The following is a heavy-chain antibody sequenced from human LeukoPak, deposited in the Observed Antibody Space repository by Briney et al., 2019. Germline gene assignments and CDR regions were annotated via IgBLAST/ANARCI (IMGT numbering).Heavy chain of an antibody. CDR3: ARDLWVRGVKSYYGMDV. D-gene: IGHD3-10*01. CDR2: ISSSSSYI. CDR1: GFTFSSYS. Sequence: GGSLRLSCAASGFTFSSYSMNWVRQAPGKGLEWASSISSSSSYIYYADSVKGRFTISRDNAKNSLYLQMNSLRAEDTAVYYCARDLWVRGVKSYYGMDVWGQGTTVTVSS. V-gene: IGHV3-21*01. J-gene: IGHJ6*02.